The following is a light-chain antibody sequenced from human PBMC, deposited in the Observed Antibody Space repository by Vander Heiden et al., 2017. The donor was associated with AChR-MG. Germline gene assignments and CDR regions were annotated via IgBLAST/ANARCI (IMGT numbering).Light chain of an antibody. CDR1: QSISSY. V-gene: IGKV1-39*01. J-gene: IGKJ3*01. CDR3: QQSYSTPFT. CDR2: AAY. Sequence: DIQMTQSPSSLSASVGDRVTITCRASQSISSYLNWYQQKPGKAPKLLIYAAYSLKSGTDFTLTISSLQPEDFATYYCQQSYSTPFTFGHRTKVDIK.